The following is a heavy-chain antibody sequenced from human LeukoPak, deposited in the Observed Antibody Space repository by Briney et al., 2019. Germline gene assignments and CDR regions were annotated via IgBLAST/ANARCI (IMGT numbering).Heavy chain of an antibody. D-gene: IGHD3-10*01. CDR2: ISSSSSTI. V-gene: IGHV3-48*01. J-gene: IGHJ4*02. CDR1: GFTFSSYS. CDR3: ARGLYGSGSSLLSY. Sequence: GGPLRLSCAASGFTFSSYSMNWVRQAPGKGLEWVSYISSSSSTIYYADSVKGRFTISRDNAKNSLYLQMNSLRGEDTAVYYCARGLYGSGSSLLSYWGQGTLVTVSS.